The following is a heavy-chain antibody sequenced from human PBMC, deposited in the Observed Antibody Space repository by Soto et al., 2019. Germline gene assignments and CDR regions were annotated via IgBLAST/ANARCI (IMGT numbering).Heavy chain of an antibody. Sequence: PGESLKISCAASGFTFSKYAMHWVRQARGTGLEWVAVISNDGSNPYYADSVKGRFTISRDNSKNTLYLQMNSLREEDTAVYYCARTGYDRSGYFVEYYFDYWGQGTPATVYS. CDR2: ISNDGSNP. CDR1: GFTFSKYA. V-gene: IGHV3-30-3*01. D-gene: IGHD3-22*01. CDR3: ARTGYDRSGYFVEYYFDY. J-gene: IGHJ4*02.